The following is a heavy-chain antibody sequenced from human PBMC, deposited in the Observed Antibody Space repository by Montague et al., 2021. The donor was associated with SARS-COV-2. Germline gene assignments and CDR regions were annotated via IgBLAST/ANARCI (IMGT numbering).Heavy chain of an antibody. CDR3: AKIWVISGGDY. D-gene: IGHD3-22*01. CDR1: GFTFRSYA. J-gene: IGHJ4*02. Sequence: SLRLSCAASGFTFRSYAMSWVRQAPGKGLEWVSAISGGGGTTYYADSVKGRFTISRDNSKNTLYLQMNSLRAEDTAVYYCAKIWVISGGDYWGQGTLATVSS. CDR2: ISGGGGTT. V-gene: IGHV3-23*01.